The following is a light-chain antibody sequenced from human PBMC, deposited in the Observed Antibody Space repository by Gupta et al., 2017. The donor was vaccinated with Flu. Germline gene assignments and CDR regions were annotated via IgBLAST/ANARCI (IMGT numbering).Light chain of an antibody. CDR1: SSDVGGYNY. V-gene: IGLV2-11*01. CDR2: DVS. J-gene: IGLJ3*02. Sequence: QSAMTQPRSVSGSPGQSVTISCTGTSSDVGGYNYVSWYQQHPGKAPKLMIYDVSKRPSGVPDRFSGSKSGNTASLTISGLQAEYEADYYCCSYAGSYKGVFGGGTKLTVL. CDR3: CSYAGSYKGV.